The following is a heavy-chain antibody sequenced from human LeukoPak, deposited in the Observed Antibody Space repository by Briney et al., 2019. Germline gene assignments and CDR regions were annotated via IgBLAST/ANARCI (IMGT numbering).Heavy chain of an antibody. Sequence: GASVKVSCKASGYTLTSYDINWVRQATGQGLGWMGWMNPNSGNTGYAQKFQGRVTMTRNTSISTAYMELSSLRSEDTAVYYCARRRGYYDSNGYLAYWGQGTLVTVSS. D-gene: IGHD3-22*01. V-gene: IGHV1-8*01. J-gene: IGHJ4*02. CDR3: ARRRGYYDSNGYLAY. CDR2: MNPNSGNT. CDR1: GYTLTSYD.